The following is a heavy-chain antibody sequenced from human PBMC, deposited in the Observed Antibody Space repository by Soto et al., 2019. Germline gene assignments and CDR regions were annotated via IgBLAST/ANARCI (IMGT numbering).Heavy chain of an antibody. CDR3: ARAGSAYYFDY. J-gene: IGHJ4*02. CDR2: ISSSSSYI. CDR1: GFTFSSYS. Sequence: LRLSCAASGFTFSSYSMNWVRQAPGKGLEWVSSISSSSSYIYYADSVKGRFTISRDNAKNSLYLQMNSLRAEDTAVYYCARAGSAYYFDYWGQGTLVTVSS. D-gene: IGHD3-10*01. V-gene: IGHV3-21*01.